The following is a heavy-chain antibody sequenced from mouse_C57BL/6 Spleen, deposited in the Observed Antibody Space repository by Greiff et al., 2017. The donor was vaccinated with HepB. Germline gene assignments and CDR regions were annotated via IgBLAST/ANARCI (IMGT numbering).Heavy chain of an antibody. CDR1: GYTFTSYW. D-gene: IGHD1-1*01. CDR3: SRKGDYGSSWGYFDV. CDR2: IDPSDSYT. V-gene: IGHV1-50*01. Sequence: VQLQQPGAELVKPGASVKLSCKASGYTFTSYWMQWVKQRPGQGLEWIGEIDPSDSYTNYNQKFKGKATLTVDTSSSTAYMQLSSLTSEDSAVYYCSRKGDYGSSWGYFDVWGTGTTVTVSS. J-gene: IGHJ1*03.